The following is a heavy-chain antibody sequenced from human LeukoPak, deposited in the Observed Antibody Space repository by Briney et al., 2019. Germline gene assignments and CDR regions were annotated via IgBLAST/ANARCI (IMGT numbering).Heavy chain of an antibody. CDR1: GGTFSSYA. J-gene: IGHJ6*03. D-gene: IGHD2-21*01. CDR2: IIPIFGTA. V-gene: IGHV1-69*06. Sequence: SVKVSCKASGGTFSSYAISWVRQAPGQGLEWMGGIIPIFGTANYAQKFQGRVTITADKSTSTAYLELSSLRSEDTAVYYCARIANVPYYYYYMDVWGKGTTVTVSS. CDR3: ARIANVPYYYYYMDV.